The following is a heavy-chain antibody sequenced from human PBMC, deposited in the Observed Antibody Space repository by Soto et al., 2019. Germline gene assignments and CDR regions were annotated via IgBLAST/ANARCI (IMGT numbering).Heavy chain of an antibody. CDR3: AKGRRSSSSIDY. CDR2: ISTSGSST. Sequence: EVQLLESGGGLVQPGGSLRLSCAASGFTFSSYAMTWVRQAPGKGLEWVSAISTSGSSTYYADSVKGRFTISRDNSKNTLYLQMNSLRAEDTAVYYCAKGRRSSSSIDYWGQGTLVTVSS. V-gene: IGHV3-23*01. CDR1: GFTFSSYA. J-gene: IGHJ4*02. D-gene: IGHD6-6*01.